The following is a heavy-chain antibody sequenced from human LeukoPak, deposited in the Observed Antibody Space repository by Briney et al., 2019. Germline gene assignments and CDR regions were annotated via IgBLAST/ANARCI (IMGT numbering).Heavy chain of an antibody. Sequence: PGGSLRLSCAASGFTFSSSAMNWVRQVPGKGLEWVSSITGGGDKTYYPDSVKGRFTISRDNSKNTLYLQMNSLRADDTAVYYCAIRGRALDSWGQGALVTVFS. J-gene: IGHJ4*02. CDR3: AIRGRALDS. CDR1: GFTFSSSA. V-gene: IGHV3-23*01. CDR2: ITGGGDKT.